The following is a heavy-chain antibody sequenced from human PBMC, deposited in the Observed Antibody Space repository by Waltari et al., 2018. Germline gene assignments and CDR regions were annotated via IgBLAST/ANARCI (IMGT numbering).Heavy chain of an antibody. CDR3: AREPSPDSSGYFYYYMDV. CDR2: INSVGRGT. J-gene: IGHJ6*03. Sequence: EVQLVESGGGLVQPGGSLRLSCAASGFTFSRYWMHWVRQAPGKGLVWVLRINSVGRGTIYADSVKGRFTISRDNAKNTLYLQLNSLRVEDTAVYYCAREPSPDSSGYFYYYMDVWGKGTTVTVSS. V-gene: IGHV3-74*01. CDR1: GFTFSRYW. D-gene: IGHD3-22*01.